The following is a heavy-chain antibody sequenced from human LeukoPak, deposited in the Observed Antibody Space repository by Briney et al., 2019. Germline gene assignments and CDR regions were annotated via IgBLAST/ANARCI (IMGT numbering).Heavy chain of an antibody. Sequence: PSETLSLTCAVSGDSISGSYWSWIRQPPGKGLEWIGFLSYSGTTSYNPSLKGRLSISGDTSRNQFSLKLDSVTAADTAVYYCARWGSSWYNAFDIWGQGTMVTVSS. CDR2: LSYSGTT. D-gene: IGHD6-13*01. V-gene: IGHV4-59*08. CDR3: ARWGSSWYNAFDI. J-gene: IGHJ3*02. CDR1: GDSISGSY.